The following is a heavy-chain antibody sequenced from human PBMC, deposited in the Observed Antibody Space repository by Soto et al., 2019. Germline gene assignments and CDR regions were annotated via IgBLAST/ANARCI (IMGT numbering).Heavy chain of an antibody. CDR3: ARVDYGDENYFDY. CDR1: GVSISSVAYY. J-gene: IGHJ4*02. V-gene: IGHV4-31*03. Sequence: QVQLQESGPGLVKPSQTLSLTCTVSGVSISSVAYYWSWIRQHPGKGLEWIGYIYYSGSTYYNPSLKSRVIISVDTSMNQFTLKPSSVTAADTAVYYCARVDYGDENYFDYWGQATLVTVSS. D-gene: IGHD4-17*01. CDR2: IYYSGST.